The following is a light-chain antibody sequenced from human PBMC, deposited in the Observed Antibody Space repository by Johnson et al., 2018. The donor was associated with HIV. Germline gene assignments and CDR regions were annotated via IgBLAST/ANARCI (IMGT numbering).Light chain of an antibody. CDR2: ENN. V-gene: IGLV1-51*02. Sequence: SVLTQPPSVSAAAGQKVTISCSGSSSNIESNSVSWYQQFPGTAPKVLIYENNKRPSGIPDRISGSKSGTSATLGITGLQTGDEANYYCGTWDSSMSAVFGSGTKVTVL. J-gene: IGLJ1*01. CDR3: GTWDSSMSAV. CDR1: SSNIESNS.